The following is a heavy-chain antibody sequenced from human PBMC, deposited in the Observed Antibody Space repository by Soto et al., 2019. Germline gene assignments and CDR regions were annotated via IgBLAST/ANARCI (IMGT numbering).Heavy chain of an antibody. CDR1: GYTFDAFD. J-gene: IGHJ4*02. Sequence: QVQLVQSGAEVRKPGASVRVSCKASGYTFDAFDIHWVRQATGQGLELMGWMNPYTGETAYTQTFRGRVSMTRDTSVSTAYMELTGLTSEDSAIYFCVRQAGGASTPGDDYWGQGTLVTVSS. CDR2: MNPYTGET. CDR3: VRQAGGASTPGDDY. D-gene: IGHD2-15*01. V-gene: IGHV1-8*01.